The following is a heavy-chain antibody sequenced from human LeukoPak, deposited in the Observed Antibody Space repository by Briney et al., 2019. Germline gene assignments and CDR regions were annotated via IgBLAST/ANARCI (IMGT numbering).Heavy chain of an antibody. D-gene: IGHD1-26*01. CDR2: INHSGST. CDR1: GGSFSGYY. Sequence: PSETLSLTCAVYGGSFSGYYWSWIRQPPGKGLEWIGEINHSGSTNYNPSLKSRVTISVDTSKNQFSLKLSSVTAADTAVYYCARQVVGATYFDYWGQGTLVTVSS. V-gene: IGHV4-34*01. CDR3: ARQVVGATYFDY. J-gene: IGHJ4*02.